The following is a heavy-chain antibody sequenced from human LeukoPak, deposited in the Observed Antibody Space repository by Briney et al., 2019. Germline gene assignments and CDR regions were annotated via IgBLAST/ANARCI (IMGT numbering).Heavy chain of an antibody. Sequence: GGSLRLSCAASGFTFSSYGMSWVRQAPGKGLEWVSAISGSGGSTYYADSVKGRFTISRDNSKNTLYLQMNSLRAEDTAVYYCAKYDSSGYTNFDYWGQGTLVTVSS. D-gene: IGHD3-22*01. V-gene: IGHV3-23*01. CDR3: AKYDSSGYTNFDY. J-gene: IGHJ4*02. CDR1: GFTFSSYG. CDR2: ISGSGGST.